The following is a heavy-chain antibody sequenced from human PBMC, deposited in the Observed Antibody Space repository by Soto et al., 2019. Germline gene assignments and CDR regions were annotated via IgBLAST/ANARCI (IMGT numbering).Heavy chain of an antibody. CDR3: AKDKSFGVDFYFDY. D-gene: IGHD3-3*01. CDR1: GFMFSAYW. V-gene: IGHV3-23*01. CDR2: ISGSGGST. Sequence: SLRLSCAASGFMFSAYWMSWVRQAPGKGLEWVSAISGSGGSTYYADSVKGRFTISRDNSKNTLYLQMNSLRAEDTAVYYCAKDKSFGVDFYFDYWGQGTLVTVSS. J-gene: IGHJ4*02.